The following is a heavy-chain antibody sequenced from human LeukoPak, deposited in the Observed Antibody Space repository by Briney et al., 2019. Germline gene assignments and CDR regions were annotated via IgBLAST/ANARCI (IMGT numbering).Heavy chain of an antibody. D-gene: IGHD3-10*01. V-gene: IGHV4-39*01. Sequence: SETLSLTCTVSGGSISSSRYYWGWIRQPPGKGLEWVGGIYYSGTTYYNPSLKSRVTISVDTSKNQFSLILTSVTAADTAMYYCARHVRQTSFRDGQSGFDYWGQGTLVTVSS. CDR3: ARHVRQTSFRDGQSGFDY. CDR1: GGSISSSRYY. CDR2: IYYSGTT. J-gene: IGHJ4*02.